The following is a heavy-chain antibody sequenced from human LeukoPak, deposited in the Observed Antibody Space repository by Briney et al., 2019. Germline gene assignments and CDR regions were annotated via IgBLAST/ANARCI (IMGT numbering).Heavy chain of an antibody. Sequence: LRLSCAASGFTVSSTYMSWVRQPPGKGLEWIGYIYYSGSTYYNPSLKSRVTISVDTSKNQFSLKLSSVTAADTAVYYCARDPGYWGQGTLVTVSS. CDR2: IYYSGST. J-gene: IGHJ4*02. V-gene: IGHV4-30-4*08. CDR1: GFTVSSTY. CDR3: ARDPGY.